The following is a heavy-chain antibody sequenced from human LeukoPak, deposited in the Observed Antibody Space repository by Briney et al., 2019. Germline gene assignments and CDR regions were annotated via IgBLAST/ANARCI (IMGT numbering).Heavy chain of an antibody. CDR2: ISSSSSYI. Sequence: PGGSLRLSCAASGLTFSSYAMSWVRQAPGKGLEWVSSISSSSSYIYYADSVKGRFTISRDNAKNSLYLQMNSLRAEDTAVYYCARDRPVGATSSDYWGQGTLVTVSS. CDR3: ARDRPVGATSSDY. V-gene: IGHV3-21*01. J-gene: IGHJ4*02. D-gene: IGHD1-26*01. CDR1: GLTFSSYA.